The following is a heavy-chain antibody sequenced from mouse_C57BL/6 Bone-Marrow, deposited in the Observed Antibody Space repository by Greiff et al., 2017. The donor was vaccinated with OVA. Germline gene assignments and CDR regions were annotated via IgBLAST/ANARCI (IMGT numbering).Heavy chain of an antibody. CDR3: ASQIYYYGSSYEDYAMDY. CDR1: GYTFTSYW. V-gene: IGHV1-64*01. J-gene: IGHJ4*01. Sequence: QVQLQQPGAELVKPGASVKLSCKASGYTFTSYWMHWVKQRPGQGLEWIGMIHPNSGSTNYNEKFKSKATLTVDKSSSTAYMQLSSLTSEDSAVYYWASQIYYYGSSYEDYAMDYWGQGTSVTVSS. CDR2: IHPNSGST. D-gene: IGHD1-1*01.